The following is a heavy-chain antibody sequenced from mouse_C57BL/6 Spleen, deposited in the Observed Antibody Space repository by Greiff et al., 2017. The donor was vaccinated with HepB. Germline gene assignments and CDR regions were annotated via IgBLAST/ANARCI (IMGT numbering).Heavy chain of an antibody. CDR1: GFSLTSYG. V-gene: IGHV2-2*01. J-gene: IGHJ4*01. CDR3: ARLYGSSYNAMDY. Sequence: QVQLQQSGPGLVQPSQSLSITCTVSGFSLTSYGVHWVRQSPGKGLEWLGVIWSGGSTDYNAAFISRLSISKDNSKSQVFFKMNSLQADDTAIYYCARLYGSSYNAMDYWGQGTSVTVSS. CDR2: IWSGGST. D-gene: IGHD1-1*01.